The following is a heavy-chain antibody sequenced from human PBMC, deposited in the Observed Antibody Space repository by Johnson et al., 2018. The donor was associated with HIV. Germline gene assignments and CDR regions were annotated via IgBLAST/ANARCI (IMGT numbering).Heavy chain of an antibody. Sequence: QVQLVESGGGVVQPGRSLRLSCAASGFTFSSHAMHWVRQAPGKGLEWVAVISYDGSNKYYADSVKGRFTISRDNSKNTLYLQMNSLRAEDTAVYYCAKVMYSSSSVGAFDIWGQGTMVTVSS. V-gene: IGHV3-30-3*01. D-gene: IGHD6-6*01. CDR3: AKVMYSSSSVGAFDI. CDR1: GFTFSSHA. CDR2: ISYDGSNK. J-gene: IGHJ3*02.